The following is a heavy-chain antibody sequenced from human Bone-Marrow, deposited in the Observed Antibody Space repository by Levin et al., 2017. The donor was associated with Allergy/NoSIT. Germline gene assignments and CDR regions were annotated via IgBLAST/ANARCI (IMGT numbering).Heavy chain of an antibody. CDR1: GGSVSSGTYY. CDR2: VYYSGST. J-gene: IGHJ3*02. V-gene: IGHV4-61*01. CDR3: ARDHNYLKGIDI. Sequence: SETLSLTCTVSGGSVSSGTYYWSWIRQPPGKGLEWIGYVYYSGSTKYNPSLKSRVTISIDTSKNQFSLKLNSVTAADTAVYYCARDHNYLKGIDIWGQGTMVAVSS. D-gene: IGHD4-11*01.